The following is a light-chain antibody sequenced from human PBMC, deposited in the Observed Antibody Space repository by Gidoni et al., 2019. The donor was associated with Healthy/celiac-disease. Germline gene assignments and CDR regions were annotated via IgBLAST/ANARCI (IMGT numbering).Light chain of an antibody. CDR2: GAS. J-gene: IGKJ2*01. Sequence: EIVMTPSPATLSVSPGERATLSCSASQSVSSNLAWYQQKPGQAPRLLIYGASTRATGIPARFSGSGSGTEFTLTISSLQSEDFAVYYCQQYNNWPRGYTFGQGTKLEIK. CDR1: QSVSSN. V-gene: IGKV3-15*01. CDR3: QQYNNWPRGYT.